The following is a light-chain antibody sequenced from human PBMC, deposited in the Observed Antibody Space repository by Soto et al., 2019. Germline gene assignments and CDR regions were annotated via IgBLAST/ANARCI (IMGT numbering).Light chain of an antibody. CDR3: QQYSGGWT. CDR1: QSVRNNY. V-gene: IGKV3-20*01. CDR2: GAS. J-gene: IGKJ1*01. Sequence: EIVLTQSPGTLSLSPGERATLSCRASQSVRNNYLAWYQQKRGQAPRLLIYGASGRATGIPDRFSGSGSGTDFTLNISRLEPEDFAVYYCQQYSGGWTFGQGTKVEIK.